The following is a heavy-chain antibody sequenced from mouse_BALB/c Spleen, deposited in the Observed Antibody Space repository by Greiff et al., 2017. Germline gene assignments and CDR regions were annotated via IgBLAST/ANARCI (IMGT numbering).Heavy chain of an antibody. CDR3: ARNRYLLDY. J-gene: IGHJ2*01. CDR1: GYTFTSYW. V-gene: IGHV1-69*02. CDR2: IDPSDSYT. D-gene: IGHD2-14*01. Sequence: VQLQQPGAELVKPGASVKLSCKASGYTFTSYWMHWVKQRPGQGLEWIGEIDPSDSYTNYNQKFKGKATLTVDKSSSTAYMQLSSLTSEDSAVYYCARNRYLLDYWGQGTTLTVSS.